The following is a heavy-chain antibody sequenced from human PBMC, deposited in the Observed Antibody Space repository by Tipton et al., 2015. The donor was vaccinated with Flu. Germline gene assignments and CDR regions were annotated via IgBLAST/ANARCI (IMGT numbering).Heavy chain of an antibody. V-gene: IGHV1-2*02. CDR2: INPNSGGT. D-gene: IGHD6-13*01. J-gene: IGHJ5*02. CDR3: ATVKPTGYLGTAAGWFDT. CDR1: GYTLTGYY. Sequence: QLVQSGAEMRKPGASVKVSCKASGYTLTGYYMHWVRQAPEQGLEWMGWINPNSGGTNSAQTFQGRVTMTRDTSINTAYMEMTSLTSDDTAVYFCATVKPTGYLGTAAGWFDTWGQGTLVSVSS.